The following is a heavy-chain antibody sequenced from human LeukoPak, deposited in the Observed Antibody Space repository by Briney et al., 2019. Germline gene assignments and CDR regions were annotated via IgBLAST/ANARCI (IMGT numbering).Heavy chain of an antibody. CDR1: GYTFTNHG. V-gene: IGHV1-18*01. Sequence: ASVKVSCKTSGYTFTNHGISWVRQAPGQGLEWMGWISGYNGNTNYPQKVQGRVTMTTDTSTSTVYMELRSLRSDDTAVYYCARDIATVVHQDWGQGTLVTVSS. J-gene: IGHJ4*02. CDR3: ARDIATVVHQD. CDR2: ISGYNGNT. D-gene: IGHD3-22*01.